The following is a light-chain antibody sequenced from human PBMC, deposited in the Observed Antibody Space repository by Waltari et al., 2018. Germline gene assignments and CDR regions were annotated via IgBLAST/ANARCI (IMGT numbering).Light chain of an antibody. CDR2: AAS. CDR3: QQANSFPFT. J-gene: IGKJ3*01. CDR1: QDIHTW. V-gene: IGKV1D-12*01. Sequence: TQSPSYVSASVGDRVTITCRASQDIHTWLAWYQQKPGKAPRLLISAASSLQSGVPSRFSGSGSGTDFTLTISSLQPEDFATYYCQQANSFPFTFGPGTKVDI.